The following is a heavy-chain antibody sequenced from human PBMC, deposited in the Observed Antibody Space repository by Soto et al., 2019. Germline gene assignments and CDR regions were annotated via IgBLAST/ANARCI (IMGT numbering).Heavy chain of an antibody. CDR2: ISSSSATI. CDR3: ASAGSHYDILPGLFDY. Sequence: EVQLVESGGGLVQPGGSLRLSCTAAGFTFSSYSMNWVRQAPGKGLEWVSFISSSSATIYYADSLKGRFTISRDNAKNSLYLQMNSLRAEDTAVYYCASAGSHYDILPGLFDYWGQGTLVTVSS. V-gene: IGHV3-48*01. D-gene: IGHD3-9*01. J-gene: IGHJ4*02. CDR1: GFTFSSYS.